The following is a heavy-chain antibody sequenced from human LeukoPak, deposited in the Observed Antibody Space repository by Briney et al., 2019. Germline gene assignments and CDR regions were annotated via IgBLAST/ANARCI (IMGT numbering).Heavy chain of an antibody. J-gene: IGHJ4*02. CDR3: ARVGITGTTPDY. D-gene: IGHD1-7*01. CDR2: IYYSGST. V-gene: IGHV4-59*12. CDR1: GVSISSYY. Sequence: SETLSLTCTVSGVSISSYYWSWIRQPPGKGLEGIGYIYYSGSTNYNPSLKSRVTISVDTSKNQFSLKLTSVTAADTAVYYCARVGITGTTPDYWGLGTLVTVSS.